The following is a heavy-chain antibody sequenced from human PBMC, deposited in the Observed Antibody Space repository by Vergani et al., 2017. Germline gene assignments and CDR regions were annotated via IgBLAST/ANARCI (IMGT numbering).Heavy chain of an antibody. CDR3: AKGVGDFNYYQYGMDV. D-gene: IGHD2-21*01. V-gene: IGHV3-23*01. CDR1: GFTFSSYA. Sequence: EVQLLESGGGLVQPGGSLRLSCAASGFTFSSYAMSWVRQAPGKGLEWVSAISGSGGSTYYADSVKGRFAISRDNSKKTLYLQMNSLRAEDTAVYYCAKGVGDFNYYQYGMDVWGQGTTVTVSS. CDR2: ISGSGGST. J-gene: IGHJ6*02.